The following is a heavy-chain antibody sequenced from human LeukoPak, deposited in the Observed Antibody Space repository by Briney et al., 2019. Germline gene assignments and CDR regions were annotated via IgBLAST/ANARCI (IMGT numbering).Heavy chain of an antibody. J-gene: IGHJ4*02. Sequence: GGSLRLSCAVSEVTFNTYDTHWVRQATGKGLEWVSAIATSGTTYYSASVRGRFTISREHAKKSLDLQMNSLGVGDTAVYYCATGRTRDTNYPFVYWGQGTLVTVSS. CDR2: IATSGTT. CDR3: ATGRTRDTNYPFVY. V-gene: IGHV3-13*01. D-gene: IGHD5-24*01. CDR1: EVTFNTYD.